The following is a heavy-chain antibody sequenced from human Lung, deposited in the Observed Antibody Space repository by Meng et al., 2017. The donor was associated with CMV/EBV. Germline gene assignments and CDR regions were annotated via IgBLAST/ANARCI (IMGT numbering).Heavy chain of an antibody. V-gene: IGHV1-18*01. CDR1: GHSRTTFG. D-gene: IGHD1-26*01. J-gene: IGHJ4*02. CDR2: LNAYNGDT. Sequence: VQLGSVGAEVQKPGASVAVSCQACGHSRTTFGINCGRQAPGQGLEWMGWLNAYNGDTNYAQTLQGRVTMTTDTSTSTAYMELRSLRSDDTAVYYCARVEVGITSGDYWGQGTLVTVSS. CDR3: ARVEVGITSGDY.